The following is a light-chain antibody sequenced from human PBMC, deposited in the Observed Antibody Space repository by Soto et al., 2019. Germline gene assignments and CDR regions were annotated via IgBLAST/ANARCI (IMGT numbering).Light chain of an antibody. CDR2: AAS. CDR3: QQSYNTLPYT. Sequence: DIQMTQSPSSLSASVGDRVTITCRASQSISTYLNWYQQKPGKAPKLLIYAASSLHSGVPSRFSCSGSATDFTLTISGLQPEDVATYYCQQSYNTLPYTFGQGTKLEIK. V-gene: IGKV1-39*01. J-gene: IGKJ2*01. CDR1: QSISTY.